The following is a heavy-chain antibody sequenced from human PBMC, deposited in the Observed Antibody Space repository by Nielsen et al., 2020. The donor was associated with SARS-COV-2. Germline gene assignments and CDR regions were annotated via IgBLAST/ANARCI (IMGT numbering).Heavy chain of an antibody. D-gene: IGHD5-24*01. V-gene: IGHV4-31*03. CDR3: ATARGGDGYNYGEFDY. Sequence: TLSLTCTVSGGSISSGGYYWSWIRQHPGKGLEWIGYIYYSGSTYYNPSLKSRVTISVDTSKNQFSLKLSSVTAADTAGYYCATARGGDGYNYGEFDYWGQGTLVTVSS. J-gene: IGHJ4*02. CDR1: GGSISSGGYY. CDR2: IYYSGST.